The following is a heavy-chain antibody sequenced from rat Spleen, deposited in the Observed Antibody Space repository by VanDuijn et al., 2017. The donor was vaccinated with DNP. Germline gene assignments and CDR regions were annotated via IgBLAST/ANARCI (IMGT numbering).Heavy chain of an antibody. Sequence: EVQLVESGGGPVQPGRSLKLSCIASGFTFDSYWMTWIRQAPGKGLEWVASITNTGGSTYYPDSVRGRFTVSRDNAKSTLYLQMNSLRSEDTATYYCARHTYYFDYWGQGVMVTVSS. V-gene: IGHV5-31*01. CDR2: ITNTGGST. CDR1: GFTFDSYW. D-gene: IGHD2-1*01. CDR3: ARHTYYFDY. J-gene: IGHJ2*01.